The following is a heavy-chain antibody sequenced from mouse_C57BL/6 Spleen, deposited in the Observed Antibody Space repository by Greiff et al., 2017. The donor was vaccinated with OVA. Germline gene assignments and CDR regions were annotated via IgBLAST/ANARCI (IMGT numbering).Heavy chain of an antibody. CDR3: ARGDGNYWFAD. D-gene: IGHD2-1*01. V-gene: IGHV1-50*01. J-gene: IGHJ3*01. CDR2: IDPSDSYT. Sequence: QVQLQQPGAELVKPGASVKLSCKASGYTFTSYWMQWVKQRPGQGLEWIGEIDPSDSYTNYNQKFKGKATLTVDTSSSTAYMQLSSLTSEDSAVYYCARGDGNYWFADWGQGTLVTVSA. CDR1: GYTFTSYW.